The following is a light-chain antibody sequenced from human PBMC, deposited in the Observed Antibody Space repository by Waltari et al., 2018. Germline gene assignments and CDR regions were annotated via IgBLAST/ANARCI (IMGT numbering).Light chain of an antibody. CDR3: QHYNSYEWT. CDR1: ESISSW. V-gene: IGKV1-5*03. Sequence: DIQMTQSPSTLSAYVGDRVTITCRASESISSWLAWYQQKPGEAPKLLIYKVSNLESGVPSRFSGRGSGTEFTLTISSLQPDDLATYYCQHYNSYEWTFGQGTKVEIK. J-gene: IGKJ1*01. CDR2: KVS.